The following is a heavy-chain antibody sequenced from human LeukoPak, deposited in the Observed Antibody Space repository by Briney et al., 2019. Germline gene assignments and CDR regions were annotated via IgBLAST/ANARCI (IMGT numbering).Heavy chain of an antibody. V-gene: IGHV3-73*01. J-gene: IGHJ4*02. Sequence: RGSLKLSCAASGFTFSGSAMHWVRQASGKGLEWVGRIRTKSNSYATAYAASVKGRFTLSRDDSKNTAYLQMNSLKTQDTAVYYCPSLAYSSSSGLDYWGQGTLVTDFS. CDR2: IRTKSNSYAT. D-gene: IGHD6-6*01. CDR1: GFTFSGSA. CDR3: PSLAYSSSSGLDY.